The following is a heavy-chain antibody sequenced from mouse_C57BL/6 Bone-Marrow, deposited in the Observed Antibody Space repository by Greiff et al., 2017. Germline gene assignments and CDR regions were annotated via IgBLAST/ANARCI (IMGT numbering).Heavy chain of an antibody. D-gene: IGHD2-1*01. V-gene: IGHV1-80*01. J-gene: IGHJ1*03. CDR3: ARDYYGNRYFDV. Sequence: VKLMESGAELVKPGASVKISCKASGYAFSSYWMNWVKQRPGKGLEWIGQIYPGDGDTNYNGKFKGKATLTADKSSSTAYMQLSSLTSEDSAVYFCARDYYGNRYFDVWGTGTTVTVSS. CDR1: GYAFSSYW. CDR2: IYPGDGDT.